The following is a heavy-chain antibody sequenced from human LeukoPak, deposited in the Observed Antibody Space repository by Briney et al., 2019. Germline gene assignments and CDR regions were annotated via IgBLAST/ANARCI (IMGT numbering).Heavy chain of an antibody. CDR1: GGSISSYY. V-gene: IGHV4-59*01. Sequence: PSETLSLTCTVSGGSISSYYWSWIRQPPGKGLEWIGYIYYSGSTNYNPSLKSQVTISVDTSKNQFSLKLSSVTAADTAVYYCARGTGYSYGLWYFDYWGQGTLVTVSS. D-gene: IGHD5-18*01. J-gene: IGHJ4*02. CDR2: IYYSGST. CDR3: ARGTGYSYGLWYFDY.